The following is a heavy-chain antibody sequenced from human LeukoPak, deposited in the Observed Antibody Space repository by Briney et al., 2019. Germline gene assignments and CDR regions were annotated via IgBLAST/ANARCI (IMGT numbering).Heavy chain of an antibody. J-gene: IGHJ4*02. V-gene: IGHV4-59*01. CDR3: ARDGSDCSSTSCYKGFDY. CDR2: IYYSGST. CDR1: GGSISSYY. Sequence: PSETLSLTCTVSGGSISSYYWSWIRQPPGKGLEWIGYIYYSGSTNYNPSLKSRVTISVDTSKNQFSLKLSSVTAADTAVYYCARDGSDCSSTSCYKGFDYWGQGTPVTVSS. D-gene: IGHD2-2*02.